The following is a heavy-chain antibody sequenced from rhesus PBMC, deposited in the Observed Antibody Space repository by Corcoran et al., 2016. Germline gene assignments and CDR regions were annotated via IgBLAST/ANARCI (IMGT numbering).Heavy chain of an antibody. CDR2: IYGSGSST. J-gene: IGHJ4*01. D-gene: IGHD6-13*01. Sequence: QLQLQESGPGLVKPSETLSFTCAVSVGSFSSSYWRWIPQAPGKGLGGIGYIYGSGSSTNYNPSLKSRVTLSVDTSKNQLSLKLSSVTAADTAVYYCATGVSPYPQFDYWGQGVLVTVSS. CDR3: ATGVSPYPQFDY. CDR1: VGSFSSSY. V-gene: IGHV4-169*02.